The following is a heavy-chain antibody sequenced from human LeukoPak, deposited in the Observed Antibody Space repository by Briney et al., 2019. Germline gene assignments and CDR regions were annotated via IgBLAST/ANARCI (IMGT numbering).Heavy chain of an antibody. J-gene: IGHJ2*01. D-gene: IGHD2-21*02. CDR1: GFIFSNAW. CDR3: TAVVTTTPGWYFDL. Sequence: SGGSLRLSCAASGFIFSNAWMSWVRQAPGKGLEWVGRIKNQIDGATTDYAAPVKGRFAISRDDSKTTLYLQMYSLKAEDTAVYYCTAVVTTTPGWYFDLWGRGTLVTVSS. CDR2: IKNQIDGATT. V-gene: IGHV3-15*01.